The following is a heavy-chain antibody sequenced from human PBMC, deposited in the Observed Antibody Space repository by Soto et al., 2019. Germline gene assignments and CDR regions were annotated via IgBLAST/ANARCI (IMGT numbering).Heavy chain of an antibody. V-gene: IGHV3-21*01. J-gene: IGHJ3*02. CDR1: GFTFSSYS. Sequence: GGSLRLSCAASGFTFSSYSMNWVRQAPGKGLEWVSSISSSSSYIYYADSVKGRFTISRDNAKNSLYLQMNSLRAEDTAVYYCARSASGHQLLPPDAFDIWGQGTMVTVSS. CDR3: ARSASGHQLLPPDAFDI. CDR2: ISSSSSYI. D-gene: IGHD2-2*01.